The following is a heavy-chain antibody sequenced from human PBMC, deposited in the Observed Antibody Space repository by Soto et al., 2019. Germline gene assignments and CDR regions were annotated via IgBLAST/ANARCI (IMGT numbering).Heavy chain of an antibody. CDR2: ISAYNGNT. D-gene: IGHD3-3*01. CDR3: ARNTGTLTIFGVVISNNWFDP. CDR1: GYTFTSYG. Sequence: KVSCKASGYTFTSYGISWVRQAPGQGLEWMGWISAYNGNTNYAQKLQGRVTMTTDTSTSTAYMELRSLRSDDTAVYYCARNTGTLTIFGVVISNNWFDPWGQGTLVTVSS. J-gene: IGHJ5*02. V-gene: IGHV1-18*01.